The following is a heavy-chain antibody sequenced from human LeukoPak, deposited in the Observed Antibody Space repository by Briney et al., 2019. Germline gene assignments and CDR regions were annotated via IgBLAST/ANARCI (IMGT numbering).Heavy chain of an antibody. D-gene: IGHD3-10*01. CDR3: ARQIGGSGSY. CDR1: GFTFNDAW. V-gene: IGHV3-7*01. CDR2: IKQDGSEK. J-gene: IGHJ4*02. Sequence: GGSLRLSCAASGFTFNDAWMNWVRQAPGKGLEWVASIKQDGSEKHYVDSVKGRFTISRDNAKNSVYLQMSSLRAEDTAVYYCARQIGGSGSYWGQGTLVTVSS.